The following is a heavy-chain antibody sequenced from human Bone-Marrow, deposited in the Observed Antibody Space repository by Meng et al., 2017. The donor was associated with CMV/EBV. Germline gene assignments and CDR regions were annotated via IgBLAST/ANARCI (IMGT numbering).Heavy chain of an antibody. J-gene: IGHJ3*02. CDR3: ARSIVPAAADAFDI. CDR1: GFTFSSYS. Sequence: GESLKISCAASGFTFSSYSMNWVRQAPGKGLEWVSSISSSSSYIYYADSVKGRFTISRDNSKNTLYLQMNSLRAEDTAVYYCARSIVPAAADAFDIWGQGTMVTVSS. CDR2: ISSSSSYI. V-gene: IGHV3-21*04. D-gene: IGHD2-2*01.